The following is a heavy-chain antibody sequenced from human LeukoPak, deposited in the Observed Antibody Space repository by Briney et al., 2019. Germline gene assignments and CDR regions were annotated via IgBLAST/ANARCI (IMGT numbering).Heavy chain of an antibody. V-gene: IGHV3-74*01. Sequence: GGSLRLSCAASGFTFSSYWMHWVRQAPGKGLVWVSRINSDGSCTSYADSVKGRFTISRDNAKNTLYLQMNSLRAEDTAVYYCAVVVVAATAFDIWGQGTMVTVSS. J-gene: IGHJ3*02. CDR3: AVVVVAATAFDI. CDR1: GFTFSSYW. CDR2: INSDGSCT. D-gene: IGHD2-15*01.